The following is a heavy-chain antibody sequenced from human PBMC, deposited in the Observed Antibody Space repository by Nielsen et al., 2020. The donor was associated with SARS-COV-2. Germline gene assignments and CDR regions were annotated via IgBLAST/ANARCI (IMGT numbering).Heavy chain of an antibody. V-gene: IGHV3-21*05. CDR2: ISSSSTYI. CDR1: GFTFSSYS. CDR3: ARDWSRAADV. J-gene: IGHJ3*01. Sequence: GESLKISCAASGFTFSSYSMKWVRQAPGKGLEWVSHISSSSTYIYYADSVKGRFTISRDNAKNSMSLQMNSLRVEDTAVYYCARDWSRAADVWGQGTMVTVSS. D-gene: IGHD2-15*01.